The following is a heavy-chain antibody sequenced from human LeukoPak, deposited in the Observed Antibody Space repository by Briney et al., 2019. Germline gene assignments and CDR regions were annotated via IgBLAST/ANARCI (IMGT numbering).Heavy chain of an antibody. CDR2: MNPNSGNT. D-gene: IGHD3-16*01. CDR3: ARWGLNAFEI. V-gene: IGHV1-8*01. CDR1: GYTFTSYD. Sequence: ASVKVSCKASGYTFTSYDINWVRQATGQGLEWMGWMNPNSGNTGYAQEFQGRVTMTRNTSISTAYMELSSLRSDDTAVYYCARWGLNAFEIWGQGTMVTVSS. J-gene: IGHJ3*02.